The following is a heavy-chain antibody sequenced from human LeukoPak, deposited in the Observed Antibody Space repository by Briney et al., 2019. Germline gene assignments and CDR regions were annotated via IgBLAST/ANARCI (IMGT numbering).Heavy chain of an antibody. J-gene: IGHJ4*02. Sequence: GGSLRLSCAASGFTFSSYAMHWVRKAPGKGLEWVAVISYDGSNKYYADSVKGRFTISRDNSKNTLYLQMNSLRAEDTAVYYCARDHTYQSTVGATELSYWGQGTLVTVSS. V-gene: IGHV3-30*01. D-gene: IGHD1-26*01. CDR2: ISYDGSNK. CDR1: GFTFSSYA. CDR3: ARDHTYQSTVGATELSY.